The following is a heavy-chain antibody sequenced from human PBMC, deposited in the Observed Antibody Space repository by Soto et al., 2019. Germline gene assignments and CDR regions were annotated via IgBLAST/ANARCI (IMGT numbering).Heavy chain of an antibody. V-gene: IGHV3-7*01. CDR1: GFIFSSYC. CDR2: IKHDGSEK. J-gene: IGHJ4*02. D-gene: IGHD1-7*01. CDR3: ARDAWGELKFDY. Sequence: ESGGGLVQPGGSLRLTCVASGFIFSSYCMTWVRQAPGKGLEWVANIKHDGSEKYYVDSVKGRFTISRDNAKNSLFLQMNNLRAEDTAVYFCARDAWGELKFDYWGQGTLVAVSS.